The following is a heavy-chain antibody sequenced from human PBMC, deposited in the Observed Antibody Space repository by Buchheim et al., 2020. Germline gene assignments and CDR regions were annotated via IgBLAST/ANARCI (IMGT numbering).Heavy chain of an antibody. D-gene: IGHD4-17*01. CDR3: ARVKSDYGDYDDYYYGMDV. CDR2: MNPNSGNT. CDR1: GGTFSSYT. J-gene: IGHJ6*02. V-gene: IGHV1-8*02. Sequence: QVQLVQSGAEVKKPGSSVKVSCKASGGTFSSYTISWVRQATGQGLEWMGWMNPNSGNTGYAQKFQGRVTMTRNTSISTAYMELSSLRSEDTAVYYCARVKSDYGDYDDYYYGMDVWGQGTT.